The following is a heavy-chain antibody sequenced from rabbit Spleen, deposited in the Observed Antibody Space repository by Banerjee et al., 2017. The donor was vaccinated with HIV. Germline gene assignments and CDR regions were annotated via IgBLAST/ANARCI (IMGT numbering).Heavy chain of an antibody. D-gene: IGHD1-1*01. CDR3: ARDTSTSFSTYGMDL. CDR1: GVSFSSSSY. J-gene: IGHJ6*01. CDR2: IDAGSSGFT. V-gene: IGHV1S40*01. Sequence: QSLEESGGDLVKPGASLTLTCTASGVSFSSSSYMCWVRQAPGKGLEWIACIDAGSSGFTYFATWAKGRFTISKTSSTTVTLQMTSLTVADTATYFCARDTSTSFSTYGMDLWGQGTLVTVS.